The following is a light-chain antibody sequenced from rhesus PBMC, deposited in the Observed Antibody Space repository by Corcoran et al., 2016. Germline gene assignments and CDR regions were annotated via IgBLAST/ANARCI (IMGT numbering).Light chain of an antibody. J-gene: IGKJ3*01. CDR2: KAS. Sequence: DIQMTQSPSSLSASVGDTVNISCRASQSISSWLDWYQQKHGKDPKLLIYKASNLQSGVPSRFSGSGSGTYFTLTISRLQPEDFATYCCLQYTTTPFTFGPGTKLDI. CDR1: QSISSW. V-gene: IGKV1-22*01. CDR3: LQYTTTPFT.